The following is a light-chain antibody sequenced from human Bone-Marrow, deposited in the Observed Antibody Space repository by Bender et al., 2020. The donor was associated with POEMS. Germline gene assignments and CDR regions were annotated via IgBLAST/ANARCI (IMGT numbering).Light chain of an antibody. Sequence: QSALTQPASVSGSPGQSVTISCTGTSNDVGYYNYVSWYQQRPGEAPKLLIYDVHKRPSGVPHRFSGSRSDNTASLNISGLQSEDEADYYCCSYAGSPWVFGGGTKLTVL. CDR2: DVH. V-gene: IGLV2-11*01. CDR1: SNDVGYYNY. CDR3: CSYAGSPWV. J-gene: IGLJ3*02.